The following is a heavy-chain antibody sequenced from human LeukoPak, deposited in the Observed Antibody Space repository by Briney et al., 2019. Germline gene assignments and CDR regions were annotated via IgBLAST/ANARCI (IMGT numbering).Heavy chain of an antibody. V-gene: IGHV3-21*01. D-gene: IGHD1-26*01. Sequence: GGSLRLSCAASGFTFSSYSMNWVRQAPGKGLEWVSSISSSSSYIYYADSVKGRFTISRDNAKNTLYLQMNSLRPEDTAVYYCARVGASTGAYWGQGTLVTVSS. CDR2: ISSSSSYI. CDR3: ARVGASTGAY. J-gene: IGHJ4*02. CDR1: GFTFSSYS.